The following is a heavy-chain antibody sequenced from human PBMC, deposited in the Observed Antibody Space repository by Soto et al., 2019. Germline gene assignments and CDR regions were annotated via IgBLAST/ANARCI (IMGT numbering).Heavy chain of an antibody. V-gene: IGHV2-5*02. CDR1: GFSLTTSGVG. J-gene: IGHJ4*02. CDR2: IYWDDDK. Sequence: QITLKESGPTRVRPTQTLALTCTFSGFSLTTSGVGVGWIRKTPGKALEWLAVIYWDDDKRYSPSLKSRLTITKXXPXNXXVLTMADMDPVDTATSFCAHRGYMYGNWDHGYFDYWGQGTLVTVSS. D-gene: IGHD5-18*01. CDR3: AHRGYMYGNWDHGYFDY.